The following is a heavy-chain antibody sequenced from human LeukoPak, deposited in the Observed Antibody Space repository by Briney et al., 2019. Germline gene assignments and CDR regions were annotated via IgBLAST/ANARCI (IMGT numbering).Heavy chain of an antibody. CDR1: GGSISSYY. D-gene: IGHD3-22*01. CDR2: IYYRGST. J-gene: IGHJ6*03. CDR3: ARNSSELYYYDTSGYQYSHYMDV. Sequence: SETLSLTCTVSGGSISSYYWNWIRQPPGKGLEGSGHIYYRGSTNYNRSLKRRVTISVETSKKQFSLKMRSVTGADTAVYYCARNSSELYYYDTSGYQYSHYMDVWGKGTPVTVSS. V-gene: IGHV4-59*01.